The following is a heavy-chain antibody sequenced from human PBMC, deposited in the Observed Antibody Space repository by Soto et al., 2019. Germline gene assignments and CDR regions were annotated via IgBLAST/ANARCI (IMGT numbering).Heavy chain of an antibody. V-gene: IGHV3-30-3*01. Sequence: QVQLVESGGGVVQPGRSLRLSCAASGFTFSNYAMYWVRQAPGKGLEWVAVISYDGNNKYYADSVKGRFTISRDNSKNTLYLQMSRLRTEDTAVYYCARAGCDGGNCYTLVGLRYGMDVWGQGTTVTVSS. D-gene: IGHD2-15*01. CDR1: GFTFSNYA. CDR3: ARAGCDGGNCYTLVGLRYGMDV. CDR2: ISYDGNNK. J-gene: IGHJ6*02.